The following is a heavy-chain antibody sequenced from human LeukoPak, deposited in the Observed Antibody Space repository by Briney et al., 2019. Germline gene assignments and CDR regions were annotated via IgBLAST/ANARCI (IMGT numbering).Heavy chain of an antibody. Sequence: GRSLRLSCAASGFTFSSYAMHWVRQAPGKGLEWVAVISYDGSNKYYADSVKGRFTISRDNSKNTLYLQMNSLRAKDTAVYYCARAREGFDYWGQGTLVTVSS. V-gene: IGHV3-30-3*01. CDR1: GFTFSSYA. J-gene: IGHJ4*02. D-gene: IGHD3-10*01. CDR2: ISYDGSNK. CDR3: ARAREGFDY.